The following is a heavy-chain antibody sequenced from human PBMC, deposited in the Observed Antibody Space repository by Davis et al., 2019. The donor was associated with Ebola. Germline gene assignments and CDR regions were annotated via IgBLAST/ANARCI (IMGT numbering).Heavy chain of an antibody. D-gene: IGHD3-16*01. CDR2: VWSDGSNK. V-gene: IGHV3-33*06. CDR3: AKRMFYEYYYYGMDV. J-gene: IGHJ6*02. CDR1: AFTFSSYV. Sequence: GGSLRLSCAASAFTFSSYVMHWVRQAPGEGLQWVAVVWSDGSNKYYADSVKGRFTISRDNSKNILYLQMNSLRAEDTAVYYCAKRMFYEYYYYGMDVWGQGTTVTVSS.